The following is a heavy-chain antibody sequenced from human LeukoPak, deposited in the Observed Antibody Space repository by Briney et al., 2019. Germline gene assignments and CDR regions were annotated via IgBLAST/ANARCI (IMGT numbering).Heavy chain of an antibody. CDR3: ARESSGYSFVDY. CDR2: IYTSGIT. J-gene: IGHJ4*02. D-gene: IGHD3-22*01. CDR1: GGSISSYY. Sequence: PSETLSLTCTVSGGSISSYYWSWIRQPAGKGLEWIGRIYTSGITNYNPSLKSRVTMSVDTSKNQFSLILISVTAADTAVYYCARESSGYSFVDYWGQGTPVTVSS. V-gene: IGHV4-4*07.